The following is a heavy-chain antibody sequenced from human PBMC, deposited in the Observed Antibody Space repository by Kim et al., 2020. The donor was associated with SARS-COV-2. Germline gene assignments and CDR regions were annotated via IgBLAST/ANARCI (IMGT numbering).Heavy chain of an antibody. Sequence: DGSEKHCVDSVRSRFTISRDNAEKSLYLRMDSLRAEDTAVYYCASLKYDYWGRGALVTVSS. J-gene: IGHJ4*02. CDR2: DGSEK. CDR3: ASLKYDY. V-gene: IGHV3-7*01. D-gene: IGHD2-2*01.